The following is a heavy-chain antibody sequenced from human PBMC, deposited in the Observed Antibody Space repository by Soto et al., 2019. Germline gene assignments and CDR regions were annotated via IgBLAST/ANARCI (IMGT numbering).Heavy chain of an antibody. CDR3: ARGLYYYDSSGYYSP. Sequence: PGGSLRLSCAASGFTFSSYSMNWVRQAPGKGLEWVSSISSSSSYIYYADSVKGRFTISRGNAKNSLYLQMNSLRAEDTAVYYCARGLYYYDSSGYYSPWGQGTLVTVSS. CDR2: ISSSSSYI. CDR1: GFTFSSYS. D-gene: IGHD3-22*01. V-gene: IGHV3-21*01. J-gene: IGHJ5*02.